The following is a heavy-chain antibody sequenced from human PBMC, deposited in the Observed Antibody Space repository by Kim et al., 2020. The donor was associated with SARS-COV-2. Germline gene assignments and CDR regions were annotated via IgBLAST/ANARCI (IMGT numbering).Heavy chain of an antibody. V-gene: IGHV3-53*01. J-gene: IGHJ2*01. Sequence: GGTLRLSCAAFGFSVSVNYMSWVRQAPGKGLECVSIVYSAGTIHYADSVRGRFTISRDNFKNTVYLQMNSLRADDTALYYCARGWIQRWSDHWYFDLWGRGTLVTVSS. CDR2: VYSAGTI. D-gene: IGHD5-18*01. CDR1: GFSVSVNY. CDR3: ARGWIQRWSDHWYFDL.